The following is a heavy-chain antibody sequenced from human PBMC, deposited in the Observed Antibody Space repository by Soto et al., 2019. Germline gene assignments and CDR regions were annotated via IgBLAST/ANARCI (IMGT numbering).Heavy chain of an antibody. Sequence: PGESLKISCKGSGYSFTSCWISWVRQMPVKGLEWMGRIDPSDSYTNYSPSFQGHVTISADKSISTAYLQWSSLKASDTAMYYCASSPRGYCSSTSCRELGNYYGMDVWGQGTTVTVSS. CDR2: IDPSDSYT. J-gene: IGHJ6*02. V-gene: IGHV5-10-1*01. CDR3: ASSPRGYCSSTSCRELGNYYGMDV. D-gene: IGHD2-2*01. CDR1: GYSFTSCW.